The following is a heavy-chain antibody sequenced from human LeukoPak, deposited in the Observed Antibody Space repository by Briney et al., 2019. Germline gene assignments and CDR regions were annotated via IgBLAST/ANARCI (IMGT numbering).Heavy chain of an antibody. CDR1: GFTFDDYG. V-gene: IGHV3-20*04. J-gene: IGHJ6*03. D-gene: IGHD2-2*02. CDR2: INWNGGST. CDR3: ARDGCSSTSCYTEYYMDV. Sequence: GGSLRLSCAASGFTFDDYGMSWVRQAPGKGLEWVSGINWNGGSTGYADSVKGRFTISRDNAKNSLYLQMNSLRAEDTALYCCARDGCSSTSCYTEYYMDVWGKGTTVTVSS.